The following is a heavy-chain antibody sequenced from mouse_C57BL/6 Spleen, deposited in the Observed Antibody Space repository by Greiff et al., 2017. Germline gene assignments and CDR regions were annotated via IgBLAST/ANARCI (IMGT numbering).Heavy chain of an antibody. V-gene: IGHV5-17*01. D-gene: IGHD2-4*01. J-gene: IGHJ2*01. CDR1: GFTFSDYG. CDR3: ARGGDYDY. CDR2: ISSGSSTI. Sequence: DVHLVESGGGLVKPGGSLKLSCAASGFTFSDYGMHWVRQAPEKGLEWVAYISSGSSTIYYADTVKGRFTISRDNAKNTLFLQMTSRRSEDTAMYYCARGGDYDYWGQGTTLTVSS.